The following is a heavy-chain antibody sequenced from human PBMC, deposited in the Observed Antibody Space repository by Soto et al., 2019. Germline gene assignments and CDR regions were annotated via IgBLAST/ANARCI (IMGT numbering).Heavy chain of an antibody. CDR2: IYYSGTT. Sequence: QVQLLESGPGLVKPSQTLSLTCTVSGDSISTGGYYWSWIRQHPGEGLEWIGSIYYSGTTYYNPSLRSRLTVSLDTSSNQFSLMLNSVTAADTAVYYCARVLRAGFAGFGDVYWGQGTLVTVSS. J-gene: IGHJ4*02. CDR1: GDSISTGGYY. D-gene: IGHD3-16*01. CDR3: ARVLRAGFAGFGDVY. V-gene: IGHV4-31*03.